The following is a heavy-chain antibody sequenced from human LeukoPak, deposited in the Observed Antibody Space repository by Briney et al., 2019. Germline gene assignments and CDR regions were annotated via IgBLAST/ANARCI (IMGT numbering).Heavy chain of an antibody. CDR3: ARGMEPLNLYYMDG. D-gene: IGHD1-26*01. CDR2: INPNSGGT. CDR1: GYTFTGYY. V-gene: IGHV1-2*02. Sequence: ASVKVSCKASGYTFTGYYMHWVRQAPGQGLEWMGWINPNSGGTNYAQKFQGRVTMTRDTSISTAYMKLSRLRSDDTAVYYCARGMEPLNLYYMDGWGKGTTVTVSS. J-gene: IGHJ6*03.